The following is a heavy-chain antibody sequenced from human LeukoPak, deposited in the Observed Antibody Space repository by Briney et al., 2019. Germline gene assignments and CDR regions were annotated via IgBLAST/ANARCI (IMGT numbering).Heavy chain of an antibody. J-gene: IGHJ4*02. V-gene: IGHV1-3*01. CDR2: INAGNGNT. CDR1: GYTFTSYA. Sequence: ASVKVSCKASGYTFTSYAMHWVRQAPGQRLEWMGWINAGNGNTKYSQKFQGRVTITRDTSASTAYMELSSLRSEDTAVYYCALIPYCTTATCYYFDYWGQGTLVTVSS. D-gene: IGHD2-2*01. CDR3: ALIPYCTTATCYYFDY.